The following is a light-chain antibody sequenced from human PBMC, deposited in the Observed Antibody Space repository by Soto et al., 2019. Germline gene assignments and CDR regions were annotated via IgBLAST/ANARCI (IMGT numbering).Light chain of an antibody. CDR3: MQSLQTPRT. J-gene: IGKJ1*01. CDR1: QSLLHTDGYNY. Sequence: DIVMTQSPVSLPVTPGEPASISCRSSQSLLHTDGYNYLDWFLQKPGQSPQLLIYVSSYRASGVPDRFSGSGSGTDFTLKIGRVEAEDVGVYYCMQSLQTPRTFGQGTKVEI. CDR2: VSS. V-gene: IGKV2-28*01.